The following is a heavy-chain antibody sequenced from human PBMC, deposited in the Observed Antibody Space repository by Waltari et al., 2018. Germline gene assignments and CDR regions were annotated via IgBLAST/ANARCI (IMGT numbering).Heavy chain of an antibody. V-gene: IGHV3-33*01. CDR1: GFTFSRYG. CDR3: ARDWADVETAMVIAY. J-gene: IGHJ4*02. CDR2: IWYDGSNK. Sequence: QVQLVESGGGVVQPGRSLRLSCAASGFTFSRYGTHWVRQAPGKGLEWVAVIWYDGSNKYYADSVKGRFTISRDNSKNTLYLQMNSLRAEDTAVYYCARDWADVETAMVIAYWGQGTLVTVSS. D-gene: IGHD5-18*01.